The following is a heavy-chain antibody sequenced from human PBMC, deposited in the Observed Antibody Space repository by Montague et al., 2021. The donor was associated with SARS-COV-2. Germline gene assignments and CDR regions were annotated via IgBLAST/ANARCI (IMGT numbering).Heavy chain of an antibody. Sequence: FLRLSCAASGFTFSHYAMSWVRWAPGKGLEWVSAIGDSGSKTHYXDSVKGRFTISRDNSKNTLSLEMNSLKVDDTAVYYCAKDPIPGGSNPYYFDFWGQGTLVTVS. D-gene: IGHD2-21*01. V-gene: IGHV3-23*01. J-gene: IGHJ4*02. CDR1: GFTFSHYA. CDR3: AKDPIPGGSNPYYFDF. CDR2: IGDSGSKT.